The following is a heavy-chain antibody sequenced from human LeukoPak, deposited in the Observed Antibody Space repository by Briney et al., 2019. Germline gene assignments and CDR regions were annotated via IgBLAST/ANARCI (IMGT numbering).Heavy chain of an antibody. J-gene: IGHJ4*02. CDR1: GFTVSNSY. CDR2: IYSGGDT. D-gene: IGHD5-18*01. CDR3: ARQRPGGYNLYYFDY. V-gene: IGHV3-66*04. Sequence: GGSLRLSCAASGFTVSNSYMSWVRQAPGKGLEWVSVIYSGGDTHYADAVKGRFTISRDNSKNTLYLQMDSLRPEDTAVYYYARQRPGGYNLYYFDYWGQGTLVTVSS.